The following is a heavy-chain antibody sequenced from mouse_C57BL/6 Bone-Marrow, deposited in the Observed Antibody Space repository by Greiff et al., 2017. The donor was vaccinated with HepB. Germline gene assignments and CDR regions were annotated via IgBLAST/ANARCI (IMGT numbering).Heavy chain of an antibody. CDR2: IYPGDGDT. V-gene: IGHV1-80*01. J-gene: IGHJ2*01. D-gene: IGHD2-10*01. CDR3: ARLDSYYYFDY. Sequence: VQLQQSGAELVKPGASVKISCKASGYAFSSYWMNWVKQRPGKGLEWIGQIYPGDGDTNYNGKFKGKATLTADKSSSTAYMQLSSLTSEDSAVYFCARLDSYYYFDYGGQGTTLTVSS. CDR1: GYAFSSYW.